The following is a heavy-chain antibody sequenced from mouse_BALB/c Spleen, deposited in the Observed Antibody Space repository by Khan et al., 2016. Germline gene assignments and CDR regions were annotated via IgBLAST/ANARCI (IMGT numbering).Heavy chain of an antibody. CDR3: AREDYSWFTY. Sequence: EVQLQESGPGLVKPSQSLSLTCTVTGYSITSDYAWNWIRQFPGNKLEWRGYLSYSGNTHYIPSLNSRIFITRDTSKNQFFLQLNSVTTEDTATYYCAREDYSWFTYWGQGTLVTVSA. CDR2: LSYSGNT. V-gene: IGHV3-2*02. J-gene: IGHJ3*01. D-gene: IGHD1-1*02. CDR1: GYSITSDYA.